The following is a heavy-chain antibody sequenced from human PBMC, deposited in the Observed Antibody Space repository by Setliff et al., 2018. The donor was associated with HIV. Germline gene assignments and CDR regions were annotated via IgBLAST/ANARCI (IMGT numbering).Heavy chain of an antibody. V-gene: IGHV1-8*01. CDR1: GHTFTNVD. Sequence: GASVKVSCKASGHTFTNVDIHWLRRATGQGLEWMGWMNPNTGVSGYALKFQARVTMTRDTSISNAYMELSSLTSEDTAVYYCARGKGVGGVVITGGLDVWGKGTTVTVSS. CDR2: MNPNTGVS. D-gene: IGHD3-10*01. CDR3: ARGKGVGGVVITGGLDV. J-gene: IGHJ6*04.